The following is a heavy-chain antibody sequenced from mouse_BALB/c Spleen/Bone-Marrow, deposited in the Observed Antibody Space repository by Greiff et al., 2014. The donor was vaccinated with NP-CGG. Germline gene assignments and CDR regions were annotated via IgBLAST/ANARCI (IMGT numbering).Heavy chain of an antibody. CDR3: TRGWADY. J-gene: IGHJ2*01. Sequence: EVQLQQSGGGLVQPGGSMKLSCVASGFTFSNYWMNWVRQSPEKGLEWVAEIRLKSNNYATHYAESVRGRFTISRDDSKSSVYLQMNNLRAEDTGIYYCTRGWADYWGQGTTLTVSS. V-gene: IGHV6-6*02. CDR2: IRLKSNNYAT. CDR1: GFTFSNYW. D-gene: IGHD3-3*01.